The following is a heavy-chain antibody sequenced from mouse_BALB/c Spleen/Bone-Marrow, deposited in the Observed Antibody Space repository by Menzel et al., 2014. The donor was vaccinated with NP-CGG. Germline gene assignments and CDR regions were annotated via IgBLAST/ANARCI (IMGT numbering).Heavy chain of an antibody. CDR2: INPYNGDT. J-gene: IGHJ3*01. V-gene: IGHV1-20*02. CDR1: GYSFTGYF. Sequence: VQLKESGPELVKPGASVKISCKASGYSFTGYFMNWVMQSHGKSLEWIGRINPYNGDTFYNQKFKGKATLTVDKSSSTAHMELRSLASEDSAVYYCARSRDYDGFAYWGQGTLVTVSA. D-gene: IGHD2-4*01. CDR3: ARSRDYDGFAY.